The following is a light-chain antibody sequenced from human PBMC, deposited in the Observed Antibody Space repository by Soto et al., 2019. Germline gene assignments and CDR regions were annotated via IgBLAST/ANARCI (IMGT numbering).Light chain of an antibody. CDR1: SSDVGCYNY. CDR2: DVS. V-gene: IGLV2-14*01. CDR3: SSYTSSSTLRV. Sequence: QSALTQPASVSGSPGQSITISCTGTSSDVGCYNYVSWYQQHPGKAPKLMIYDVSNRPSGVSNRFSGSKSGNTASLTISGLQAEDEADYYCSSYTSSSTLRVFGGGTKLTV. J-gene: IGLJ2*01.